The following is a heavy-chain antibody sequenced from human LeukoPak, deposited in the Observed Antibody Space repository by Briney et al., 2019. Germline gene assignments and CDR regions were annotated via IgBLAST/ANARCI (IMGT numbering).Heavy chain of an antibody. CDR3: ARDQAFVYCSGGTCYDDY. CDR1: RYTFTGYY. D-gene: IGHD2-15*01. Sequence: EASVKVSCKASRYTFTGYYMHWVRQAPGQGLEWMGWINPNSGDTHYAQKFQGRVTMTRDTSINTAYMELSRLRSDDTAVYYCARDQAFVYCSGGTCYDDYWGQGSLVTVSS. V-gene: IGHV1-2*02. J-gene: IGHJ4*02. CDR2: INPNSGDT.